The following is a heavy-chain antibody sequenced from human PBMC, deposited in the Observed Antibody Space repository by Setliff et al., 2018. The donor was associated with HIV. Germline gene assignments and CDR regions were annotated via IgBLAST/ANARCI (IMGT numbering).Heavy chain of an antibody. CDR2: IYYSGIT. D-gene: IGHD2-8*01. V-gene: IGHV4-31*03. CDR1: GGSLSSGGYY. J-gene: IGHJ2*01. Sequence: SETLSLTCTVSGGSLSSGGYYWNWIRQHPGKGLEWIGNIYYSGITYYNPSLMSRVTISVDTSKNNFSLKLSSVTAADTAVYFCARDGRAKGVYSHWFLDLWGRGTLVTAPQ. CDR3: ARDGRAKGVYSHWFLDL.